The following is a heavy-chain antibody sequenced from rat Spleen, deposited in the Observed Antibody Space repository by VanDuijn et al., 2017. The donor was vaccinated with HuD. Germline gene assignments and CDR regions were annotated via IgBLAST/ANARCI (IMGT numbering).Heavy chain of an antibody. CDR1: GFSLTSYG. CDR2: IWGDGST. V-gene: IGHV2-77*01. Sequence: QVQMKETGPGLVQTTQTLSVTCTVSGFSLTSYGVHWVRQAPGKGLEWMGIIWGDGSTNYNSALKSRLSISRDTSKSQVFLTMNSLQTDDTAVYYCGELGAGDYWGQGVMVTVSS. CDR3: GELGAGDY. J-gene: IGHJ2*01. D-gene: IGHD5-1*01.